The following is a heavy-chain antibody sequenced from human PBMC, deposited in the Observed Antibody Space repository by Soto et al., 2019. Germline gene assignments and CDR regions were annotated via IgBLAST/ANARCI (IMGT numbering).Heavy chain of an antibody. Sequence: AYGKVSCEAPGDTFTSYYLNWVRQAPGQWLEWMGVINPHFGITKYAQRFQGRITMTRDTSRSTVYMELSSLRSDDTAIYYCARSSGGNFGIIIEGSNWFDPWGQGTLVTVSS. D-gene: IGHD3-3*01. V-gene: IGHV1-46*01. CDR2: INPHFGIT. J-gene: IGHJ5*02. CDR1: GDTFTSYY. CDR3: ARSSGGNFGIIIEGSNWFDP.